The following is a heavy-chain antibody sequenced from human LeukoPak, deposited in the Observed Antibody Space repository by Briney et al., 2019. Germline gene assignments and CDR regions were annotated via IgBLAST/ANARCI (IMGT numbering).Heavy chain of an antibody. CDR1: GGTFSSYA. CDR3: ARVVPAATARGWFDP. D-gene: IGHD2-2*01. CDR2: IIPIFGTA. V-gene: IGHV1-69*05. J-gene: IGHJ5*02. Sequence: ASVTVSCKASGGTFSSYAISWVRQAPGQGLEWMGGIIPIFGTANYAQKFQGRVTITTDESTSTAYMELSSLRSEDTAVYYCARVVPAATARGWFDPWGQGTLVTVSS.